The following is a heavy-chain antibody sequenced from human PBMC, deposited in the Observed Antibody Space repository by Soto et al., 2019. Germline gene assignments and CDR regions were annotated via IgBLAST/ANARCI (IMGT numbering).Heavy chain of an antibody. V-gene: IGHV2-70*11. CDR3: ARMTPLGTYYYYMDV. D-gene: IGHD1-26*01. Sequence: SGPSLVNPPQTLTLTCTFSGFSLSTSGMCVSWIHQPPGKALEWLARIDWDDDKYYSTSLKTRLTISKDTSKNQVVLTMTNMDPVDTATYYCARMTPLGTYYYYMDVWGKGTTVTVSS. J-gene: IGHJ6*03. CDR2: IDWDDDK. CDR1: GFSLSTSGMC.